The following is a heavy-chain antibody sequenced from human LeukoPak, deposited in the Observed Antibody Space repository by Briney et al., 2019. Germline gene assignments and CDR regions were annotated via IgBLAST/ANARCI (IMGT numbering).Heavy chain of an antibody. D-gene: IGHD5-24*01. CDR1: GGSVSSGSYY. Sequence: SETLSLTCTVSGGSVSSGSYYWSWIRQPPGKGLEWIGYIYYSGSTNYNPSLKSRVTISVDTSKNQFSLKLSSVTAADTAAYYCARGKMRKDYWGQGTLVTVSS. J-gene: IGHJ4*02. V-gene: IGHV4-61*01. CDR3: ARGKMRKDY. CDR2: IYYSGST.